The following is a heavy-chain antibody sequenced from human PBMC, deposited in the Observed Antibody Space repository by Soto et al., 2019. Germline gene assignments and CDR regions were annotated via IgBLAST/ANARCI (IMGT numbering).Heavy chain of an antibody. D-gene: IGHD3-3*01. Sequence: QVQLLESGPGLVKPSQTLSLTCTVSGDSITTGDYCWSWIRQNPGKGLEWIGYIYHSGKTYYNPSLRSRFTMSVDTSKNQFSLSLNSVTAADTAVYYCARYDFSSAYHQNWFDPWGQGTLVTVSS. V-gene: IGHV4-31*03. J-gene: IGHJ5*02. CDR2: IYHSGKT. CDR1: GDSITTGDYC. CDR3: ARYDFSSAYHQNWFDP.